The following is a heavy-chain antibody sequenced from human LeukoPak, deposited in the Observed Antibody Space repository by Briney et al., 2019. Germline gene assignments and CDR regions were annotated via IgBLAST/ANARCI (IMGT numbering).Heavy chain of an antibody. J-gene: IGHJ4*02. D-gene: IGHD2-2*01. Sequence: GASVKVSCKASGYTFTGYYMHWVRQAPGQGLEWMGWINPNSGGTNYAQKFQGRVTMTRDTSISTAYMELSRLRSEDTAVYYCASSVVVVPAAPFDYWGQGTLVTVSS. CDR3: ASSVVVVPAAPFDY. CDR1: GYTFTGYY. V-gene: IGHV1-2*02. CDR2: INPNSGGT.